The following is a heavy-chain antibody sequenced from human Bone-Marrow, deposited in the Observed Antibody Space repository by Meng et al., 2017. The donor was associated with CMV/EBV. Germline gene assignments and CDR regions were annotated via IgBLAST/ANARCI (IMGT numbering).Heavy chain of an antibody. V-gene: IGHV3-74*01. Sequence: GESLKISCAASGFTFSNAWMHWVRQAPGKGLVWVSRINSDGSSTSYADSVKGRFTISRDNAKNTLYLQMNSLRAEDTAVYYCARDRYCSSTSCHNWFDPWGQGTLVTVSS. D-gene: IGHD2-2*01. CDR1: GFTFSNAW. CDR3: ARDRYCSSTSCHNWFDP. J-gene: IGHJ5*02. CDR2: INSDGSST.